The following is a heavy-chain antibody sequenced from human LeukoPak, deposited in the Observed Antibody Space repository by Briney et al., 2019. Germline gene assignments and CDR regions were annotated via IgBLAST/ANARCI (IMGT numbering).Heavy chain of an antibody. CDR1: GDSVSSNRAA. CDR2: TYYRSKWYN. Sequence: SQTLSLTCAISGDSVSSNRAAWNWIRQSPSRGLEWLRRTYYRSKWYNDYALSVKSRLTINPDTSKNQFSLQLNSVTPEDTAVYYCARGSSWYHLIDYWGQGALVTVSS. V-gene: IGHV6-1*01. D-gene: IGHD6-13*01. CDR3: ARGSSWYHLIDY. J-gene: IGHJ4*02.